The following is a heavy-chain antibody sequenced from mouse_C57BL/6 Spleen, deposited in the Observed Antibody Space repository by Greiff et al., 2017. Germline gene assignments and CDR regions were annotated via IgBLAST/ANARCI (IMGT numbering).Heavy chain of an antibody. CDR2: IYPGSGST. D-gene: IGHD2-4*01. V-gene: IGHV1-55*01. Sequence: QVQLQQPGAELVKPGASVKMSCKASGYTFTSYWITWVKQRPGQGLEWIGDIYPGSGSTNYNEKFKSKATLTVDTSSSTAYMQLSSLTSEDSAVYYCARGDYDYDGFADWGQGTLVTVSA. CDR3: ARGDYDYDGFAD. CDR1: GYTFTSYW. J-gene: IGHJ3*01.